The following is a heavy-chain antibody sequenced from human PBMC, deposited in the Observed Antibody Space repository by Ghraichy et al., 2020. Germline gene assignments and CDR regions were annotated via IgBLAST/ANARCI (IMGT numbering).Heavy chain of an antibody. V-gene: IGHV3-7*01. CDR1: GFTFSTYW. J-gene: IGHJ6*02. CDR2: IKQDGSEK. Sequence: GGSLRLSCAASGFTFSTYWMSWVRQAPGKGLEWVGNIKQDGSEKYYVDSVKGRFTISRDNAKNSLYLEMYSLRAEDTAVFYCARVTYYPVSGTHNFGMDVWGQGTTVTVSS. D-gene: IGHD3-10*01. CDR3: ARVTYYPVSGTHNFGMDV.